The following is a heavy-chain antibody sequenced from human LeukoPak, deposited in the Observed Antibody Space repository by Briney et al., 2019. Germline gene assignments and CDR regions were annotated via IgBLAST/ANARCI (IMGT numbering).Heavy chain of an antibody. CDR2: ISYSGST. Sequence: SETLSLTCTVSGGSISSYYWSWIRQPPGRGLEWIGYISYSGSTNYNPSLKSRVTISVDTSKNQFSLKLSSLTAADTAIYYCARRYCSGGNCYSDYWGQGTLVTVSS. D-gene: IGHD2-15*01. V-gene: IGHV4-59*08. CDR1: GGSISSYY. J-gene: IGHJ4*02. CDR3: ARRYCSGGNCYSDY.